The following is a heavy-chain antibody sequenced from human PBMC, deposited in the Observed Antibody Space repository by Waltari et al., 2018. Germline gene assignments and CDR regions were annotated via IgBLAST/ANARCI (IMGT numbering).Heavy chain of an antibody. CDR3: ARVESGYFGY. V-gene: IGHV4-61*09. Sequence: QVQLQESGPGLVKPSQTLSLTCTVSGGSISSGSYYWSWIRQPAGKGLEWIGYIYTSGSTNYNPSLKSRVTISVDTSKNQCSLKLSSVTAADTAVYYCARVESGYFGYWGQGTLVTVSS. CDR2: IYTSGST. D-gene: IGHD3-3*01. CDR1: GGSISSGSYY. J-gene: IGHJ4*02.